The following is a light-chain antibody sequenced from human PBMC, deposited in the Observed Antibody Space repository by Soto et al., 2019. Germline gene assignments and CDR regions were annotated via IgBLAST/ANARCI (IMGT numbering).Light chain of an antibody. V-gene: IGKV3-20*01. CDR1: QSVSSSY. J-gene: IGKJ5*01. Sequence: ELVLTQSPCTLSLSPGDRATLSCRASQSVSSSYLAWYQQKPGQAPRLLIYGASNRATGIPDRFSGSGSGTDFTLTISRLEPEDFAVYYCQQFDDSVTFGQGTRLEIK. CDR2: GAS. CDR3: QQFDDSVT.